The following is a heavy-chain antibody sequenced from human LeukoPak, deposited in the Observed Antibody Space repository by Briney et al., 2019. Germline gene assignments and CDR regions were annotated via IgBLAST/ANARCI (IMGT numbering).Heavy chain of an antibody. CDR3: ARGGLIVGAKGDAFDI. D-gene: IGHD1-26*01. Sequence: GASVKVSCKASGYTFTGYYMHWVRQAPGQGLEWMGWINPNSGGTNYAQKFQGRVTMTRDTSISTAYMELSRLRSDDTAVYYCARGGLIVGAKGDAFDIWGQGTMVTVSS. V-gene: IGHV1-2*02. CDR2: INPNSGGT. J-gene: IGHJ3*02. CDR1: GYTFTGYY.